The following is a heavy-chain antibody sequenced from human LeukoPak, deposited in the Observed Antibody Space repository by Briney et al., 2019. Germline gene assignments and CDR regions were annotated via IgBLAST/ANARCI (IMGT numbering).Heavy chain of an antibody. J-gene: IGHJ5*02. CDR1: GYTFTSYC. CDR3: ARDPGSSFPQNWFDP. V-gene: IGHV1-46*01. CDR2: INPSGGSA. D-gene: IGHD3-10*01. Sequence: ASVKVSCKASGYTFTSYCMHWVRQAPGQGLDYMGIINPSGGSASYAPKFQGRVTMTRDTSTSTFYMELSSLRSEDTAVYYCARDPGSSFPQNWFDPWGQGTLVTVSS.